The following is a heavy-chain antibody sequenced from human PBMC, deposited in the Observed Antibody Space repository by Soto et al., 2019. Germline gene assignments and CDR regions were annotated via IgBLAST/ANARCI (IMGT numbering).Heavy chain of an antibody. CDR3: AKEETEWELPLPLDY. J-gene: IGHJ4*02. CDR2: ISYDGSNK. CDR1: GFTFSSYG. D-gene: IGHD1-26*01. Sequence: QVQLVESGGGVVQPGRSPRLSCAASGFTFSSYGMHWVRQAPGKGLEWVAVISYDGSNKYYADSVKGRFTISRDNSKNRLYLQMNSLRAEDTAVYYCAKEETEWELPLPLDYWGQGTLVTVSS. V-gene: IGHV3-30*18.